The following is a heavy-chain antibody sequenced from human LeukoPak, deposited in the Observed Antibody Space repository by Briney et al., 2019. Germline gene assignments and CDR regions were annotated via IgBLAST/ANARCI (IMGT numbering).Heavy chain of an antibody. Sequence: ASVTVSCKASGYTFTSYGISWVRQAPGQGLEWMGWISAYNGNTNYAQKLQGRVTMTTDTSTSTAYMELRSLRSDDTAVYYCARDYRLLPRPPAYYYGSGSYYHQNWFDPWGQGTLVTVSS. V-gene: IGHV1-18*01. CDR1: GYTFTSYG. D-gene: IGHD3-10*01. CDR3: ARDYRLLPRPPAYYYGSGSYYHQNWFDP. J-gene: IGHJ5*02. CDR2: ISAYNGNT.